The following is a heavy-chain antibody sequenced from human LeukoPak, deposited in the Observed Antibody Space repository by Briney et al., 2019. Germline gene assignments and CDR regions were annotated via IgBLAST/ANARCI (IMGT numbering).Heavy chain of an antibody. J-gene: IGHJ4*02. CDR1: GFTFSSYA. CDR2: ISGSGGST. CDR3: AKGSSTMIVVVITGNYYFDY. V-gene: IGHV3-23*01. D-gene: IGHD3-22*01. Sequence: PGGSLRLSCAASGFTFSSYAMSWVRQAPGKGLEWVSAISGSGGSTYYADSVKGRFTISRDNSKNTLYLQMNSLRAEDTAVYYCAKGSSTMIVVVITGNYYFDYWGQGTLVTVSS.